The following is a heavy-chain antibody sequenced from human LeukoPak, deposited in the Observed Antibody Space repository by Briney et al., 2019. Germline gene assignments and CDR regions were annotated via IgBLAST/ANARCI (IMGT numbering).Heavy chain of an antibody. CDR3: ASYASLRYCSSTSCYGFDY. V-gene: IGHV4-39*07. CDR1: GGSISSSNYY. Sequence: SETLSLTCTVSGGSISSSNYYWGWIRQPPGKGLEWIGTIYYSGNTYYNPSLKSRDTIAVDTSKNQFSLKLSSVTAADTAVYYCASYASLRYCSSTSCYGFDYWGQGTLVTVSS. CDR2: IYYSGNT. J-gene: IGHJ4*02. D-gene: IGHD2-2*01.